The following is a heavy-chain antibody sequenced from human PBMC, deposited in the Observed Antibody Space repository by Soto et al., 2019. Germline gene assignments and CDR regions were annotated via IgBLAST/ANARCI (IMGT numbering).Heavy chain of an antibody. V-gene: IGHV3-53*01. CDR3: ARTLVATGYFDS. Sequence: GGSLRLSCGAPGITVSSNYISWVRQAPGKGLEWVSVMYSGGITYYADSVNGRFTISRDNSKTMLYPQMNSLRAEGTAVYYCARTLVATGYFDSWGQGTLVTVSS. D-gene: IGHD5-12*01. CDR2: MYSGGIT. J-gene: IGHJ4*02. CDR1: GITVSSNY.